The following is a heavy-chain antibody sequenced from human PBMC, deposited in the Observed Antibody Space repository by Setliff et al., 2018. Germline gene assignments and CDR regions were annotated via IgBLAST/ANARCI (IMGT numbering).Heavy chain of an antibody. Sequence: PGGSLRLSCAASGFTFSSYAMAWVRQAPGKGLEWVSGISGSGGHTYYTDSDSVKGRFTISRDNSKNTLYLQMNSLRVEDTAVYYCAKIASTTGGFCTAGSCGTFDYWGQGTPVTVSS. CDR3: AKIASTTGGFCTAGSCGTFDY. D-gene: IGHD2-15*01. J-gene: IGHJ4*02. V-gene: IGHV3-23*01. CDR1: GFTFSSYA. CDR2: ISGSGGHT.